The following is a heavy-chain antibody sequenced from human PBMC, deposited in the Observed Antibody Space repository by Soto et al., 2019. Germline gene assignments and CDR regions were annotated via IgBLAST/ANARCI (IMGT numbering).Heavy chain of an antibody. CDR3: ARDAIVLVPAAIGWFDP. CDR2: ISSSSSYI. V-gene: IGHV3-21*01. Sequence: SLRLSCAASGFTFSSYSMNWVRQAPGKGLEWVSSISSSSSYIYYADSVKGRFTISRDNAKNSLYLQMNSLRAEDTAVYYCARDAIVLVPAAIGWFDPWGQGTLVTVSS. J-gene: IGHJ5*02. CDR1: GFTFSSYS. D-gene: IGHD2-2*02.